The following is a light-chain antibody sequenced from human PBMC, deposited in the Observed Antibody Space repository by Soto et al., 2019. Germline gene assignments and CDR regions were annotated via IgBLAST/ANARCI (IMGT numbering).Light chain of an antibody. CDR3: QQRSNWPSLT. V-gene: IGKV3-15*01. CDR1: QSVSSN. Sequence: EIVMTQSPVTLSVSPGERATLSCRASQSVSSNLARYQQKPGQAPSLLIYGAFTRATGVPTRFSGSRSGAEFTLTINSLQSEDFAVYYCQQRSNWPSLTFGGGTKVDIK. J-gene: IGKJ4*01. CDR2: GAF.